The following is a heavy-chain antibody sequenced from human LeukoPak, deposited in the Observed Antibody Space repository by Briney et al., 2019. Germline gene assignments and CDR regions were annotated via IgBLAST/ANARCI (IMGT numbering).Heavy chain of an antibody. V-gene: IGHV4-34*01. J-gene: IGHJ3*02. CDR1: GGSFSGYY. CDR2: INHSGST. CDR3: ARGGSGDGYNYWNDAFDI. D-gene: IGHD5-24*01. Sequence: SETLSLTCAVYGGSFSGYYWSWIRQPPGKGLEWIGEINHSGSTNYNPSLKSRVTISVDTSKNQFSLKLSSVTAADTAVYYCARGGSGDGYNYWNDAFDIWGQGTMVTVSS.